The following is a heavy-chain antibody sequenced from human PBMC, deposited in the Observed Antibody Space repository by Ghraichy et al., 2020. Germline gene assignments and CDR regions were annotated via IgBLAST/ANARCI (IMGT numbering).Heavy chain of an antibody. CDR3: ARGVVVPAAMGVIGIYYYYGMDV. D-gene: IGHD2-2*01. CDR2: ISSSSYI. Sequence: GGSLRLSCAASGFTFSSYSMNWVRQAPGKGLEWVSSISSSSYIYYADSVKGRFTISRDNAKNSLYLQMNSLRAEDTAVYYCARGVVVPAAMGVIGIYYYYGMDVWGQGTTVTVSS. V-gene: IGHV3-21*01. CDR1: GFTFSSYS. J-gene: IGHJ6*02.